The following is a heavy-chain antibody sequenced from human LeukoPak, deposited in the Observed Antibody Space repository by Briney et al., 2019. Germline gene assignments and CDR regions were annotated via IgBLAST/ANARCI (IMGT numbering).Heavy chain of an antibody. CDR2: ISYDGSNK. V-gene: IGHV3-30-3*01. J-gene: IGHJ4*02. D-gene: IGHD6-19*01. Sequence: GGSLRLSCAASGFTFSSYAMHWVRQAPGKGLEWVAVISYDGSNKYYADSVKGRFTISRDNSKNTLYLQMNSLRAEDTAVYYCARGRYSSGWTYFDYWGQGTLVTVS. CDR3: ARGRYSSGWTYFDY. CDR1: GFTFSSYA.